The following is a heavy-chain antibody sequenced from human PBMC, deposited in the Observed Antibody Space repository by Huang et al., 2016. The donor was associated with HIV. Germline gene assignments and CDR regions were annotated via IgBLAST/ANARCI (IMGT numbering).Heavy chain of an antibody. Sequence: QVQLVQSGAEVKKPGSSVKVSCKASGGSFRNFAIGWVRQAPGQGLEWMGGIIPSLGTANDAQKFQGRVKIIADESTSTAYMELSSLRSEDTAVYYCATVDYYDTSGPQRGYFDNWGQGTLVTVSS. CDR3: ATVDYYDTSGPQRGYFDN. D-gene: IGHD3-22*01. CDR2: IIPSLGTA. V-gene: IGHV1-69*01. CDR1: GGSFRNFA. J-gene: IGHJ4*02.